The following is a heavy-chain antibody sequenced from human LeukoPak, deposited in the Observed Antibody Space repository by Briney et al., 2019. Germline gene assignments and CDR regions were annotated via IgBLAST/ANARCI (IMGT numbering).Heavy chain of an antibody. V-gene: IGHV3-21*01. D-gene: IGHD1-1*01. J-gene: IGHJ4*02. CDR1: GFTFSTYG. Sequence: PGGSLRLSCAASGFTFSTYGINWVRQAPGKGLEWVSSISSGSSYIYYADSVKGRFTISRDSAKNSLYLQMNSLRAEDTAVYYCAKATGTLGNWGQGTLVTVSS. CDR3: AKATGTLGN. CDR2: ISSGSSYI.